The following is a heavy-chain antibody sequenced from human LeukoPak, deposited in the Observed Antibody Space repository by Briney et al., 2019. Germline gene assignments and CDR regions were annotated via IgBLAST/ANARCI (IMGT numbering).Heavy chain of an antibody. V-gene: IGHV5-51*01. D-gene: IGHD2-2*01. Sequence: GESLKISCRGSGYSFTTYWIGWVRQMPVTGLEWMGIIYPGDSDTRYSPSFQGQVTMSADKSINTAYLQWSSLKASDTAMYYCARRQGCSSTSCPPDSWGQGTLVTVSS. CDR1: GYSFTTYW. CDR2: IYPGDSDT. CDR3: ARRQGCSSTSCPPDS. J-gene: IGHJ4*02.